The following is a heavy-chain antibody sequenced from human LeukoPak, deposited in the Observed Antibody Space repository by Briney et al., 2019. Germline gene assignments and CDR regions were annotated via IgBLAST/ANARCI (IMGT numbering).Heavy chain of an antibody. Sequence: SETLSLTCTVSGGSISSYYWSWIRQPPGKGLEWIGYIYYSGSTNYNPSLKSRVTISVDASKNQFSLKLSSVTAADTAVYYCARSHIAPHGHFDYWGQGTLVTVSS. J-gene: IGHJ4*02. CDR3: ARSHIAPHGHFDY. V-gene: IGHV4-59*01. D-gene: IGHD5-12*01. CDR1: GGSISSYY. CDR2: IYYSGST.